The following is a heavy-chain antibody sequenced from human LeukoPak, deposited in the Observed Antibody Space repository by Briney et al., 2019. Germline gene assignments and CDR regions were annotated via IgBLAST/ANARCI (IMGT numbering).Heavy chain of an antibody. CDR3: ARDGATMIVVVTSYYMDV. CDR2: ISSSSGYI. J-gene: IGHJ6*03. Sequence: GGSLRLSCAASVFTFSSYSMNWVRQAPGKGLEGVSSISSSSGYIYYADSVKGRFTISRDNAKNSLYLQMNSLRAEDTAVYYCARDGATMIVVVTSYYMDVRGKGTTVTVSS. D-gene: IGHD3-22*01. CDR1: VFTFSSYS. V-gene: IGHV3-21*01.